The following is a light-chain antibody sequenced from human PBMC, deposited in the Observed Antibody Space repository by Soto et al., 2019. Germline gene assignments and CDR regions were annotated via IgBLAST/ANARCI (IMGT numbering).Light chain of an antibody. CDR1: QSVSSNY. Sequence: EIVLTQSPGTLSLSPGERATLSCRAGQSVSSNYLAWYQQKPGQAPRLLIYGASRRATGIPDRFSGSGSGTDFTLTISRLEPEDFAVYYCQQYGSSPMYTFGQGTKLEIK. CDR3: QQYGSSPMYT. V-gene: IGKV3-20*01. J-gene: IGKJ2*01. CDR2: GAS.